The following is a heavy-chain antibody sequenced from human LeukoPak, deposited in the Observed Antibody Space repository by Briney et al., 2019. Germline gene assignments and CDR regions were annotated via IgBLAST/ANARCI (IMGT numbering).Heavy chain of an antibody. D-gene: IGHD4-11*01. V-gene: IGHV3-21*01. Sequence: GSLRLSCAASGFTFNSYSMNWVRQAPGKGLEWVSSISSTSSYIFYADSVKGRFTISRDNAKSSLYLQMNSLRAEDTAVYYCARRLHPGHSISYYPFDFWGQGTLVTVSS. CDR3: ARRLHPGHSISYYPFDF. J-gene: IGHJ4*02. CDR1: GFTFNSYS. CDR2: ISSTSSYI.